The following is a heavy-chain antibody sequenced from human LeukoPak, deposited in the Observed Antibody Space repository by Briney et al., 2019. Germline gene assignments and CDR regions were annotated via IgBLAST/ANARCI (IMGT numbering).Heavy chain of an antibody. CDR2: ISYDGSNK. CDR1: GFTFSSYG. Sequence: GGSLRLSCAASGFTFSSYGMHWVRQAPGKGLEWVAVISYDGSNKYYADSVKGRFTISRDNSKNTLYLQMNSLRAEDTAVYYCAKDRRECGYNGGSYFVYWGQGTLVTVSS. CDR3: AKDRRECGYNGGSYFVY. D-gene: IGHD5-24*01. J-gene: IGHJ4*02. V-gene: IGHV3-30*18.